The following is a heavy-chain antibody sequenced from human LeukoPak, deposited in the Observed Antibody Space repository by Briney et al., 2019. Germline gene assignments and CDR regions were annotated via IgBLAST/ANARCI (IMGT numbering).Heavy chain of an antibody. J-gene: IGHJ4*02. Sequence: SQTLSLTCAISGDSVSSKSAAWNWIRQSPSRGLEWLGRTYYRSKWFNDYTVSVKSRITVKPDTSKNQFSLQLTSVTPEDTAVYYCARSTGYFDYWGQGTLVTVSS. CDR3: ARSTGYFDY. D-gene: IGHD4-17*01. V-gene: IGHV6-1*01. CDR1: GDSVSSKSAA. CDR2: TYYRSKWFN.